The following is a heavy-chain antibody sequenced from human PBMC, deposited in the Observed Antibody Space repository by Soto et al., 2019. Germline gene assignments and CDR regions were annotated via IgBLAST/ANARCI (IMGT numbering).Heavy chain of an antibody. D-gene: IGHD2-21*01. J-gene: IGHJ4*02. CDR1: GGSMISYY. CDR2: IHYSGST. CDR3: TRGGDPYKTGH. V-gene: IGHV4-59*01. Sequence: NHSETLSLTCTVSGGSMISYYWSWIRQPPGKGLEWIGFIHYSGSTNYNPSLKGRVTMSVDTSKNQFSLKLTSVNTADTAIYYCTRGGDPYKTGHWGQGTLVTVSS.